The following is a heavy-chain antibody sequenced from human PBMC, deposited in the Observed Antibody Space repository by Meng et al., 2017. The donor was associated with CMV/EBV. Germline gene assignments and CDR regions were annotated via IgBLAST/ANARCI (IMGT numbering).Heavy chain of an antibody. Sequence: SVKVSCKASGGTFSSYAISWVRQAPGQGLEWVGGIIPIFGTANYAQKFQGRVTITTDESTSTAYMELSSLRSEDTAVYYCATSMIVDYDAFDIWGQGTMVTVSS. CDR3: ATSMIVDYDAFDI. D-gene: IGHD3-22*01. J-gene: IGHJ3*02. CDR1: GGTFSSYA. V-gene: IGHV1-69*05. CDR2: IIPIFGTA.